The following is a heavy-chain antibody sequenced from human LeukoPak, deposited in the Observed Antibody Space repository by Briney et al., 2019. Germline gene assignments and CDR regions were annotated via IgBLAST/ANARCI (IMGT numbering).Heavy chain of an antibody. D-gene: IGHD6-13*01. CDR2: FYSGGDT. Sequence: GGSLRLSCAASGFIVSSNYMSWVRQAPGKGLECVSVFYSGGDTYYADSVKGRFTISRDNSKNMVYLQMNSLRAKDTAVYYCTTAQIYDDTWYGRDYWGQGTLVTVSS. V-gene: IGHV3-66*01. CDR1: GFIVSSNY. J-gene: IGHJ4*02. CDR3: TTAQIYDDTWYGRDY.